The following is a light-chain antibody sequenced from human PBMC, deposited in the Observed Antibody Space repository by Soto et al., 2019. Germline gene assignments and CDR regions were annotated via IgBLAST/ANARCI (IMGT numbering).Light chain of an antibody. V-gene: IGKV3-11*01. Sequence: EIVLTHAPTILYTSPGETATLSCRASQSVSSNLAWYQQKPGQAPRLLISGASSRATGIPDRFSGSGSATDFTLTISSLEPEDFAVYYCQQRSNWPLTFGQGTRLEIK. CDR2: GAS. CDR3: QQRSNWPLT. CDR1: QSVSSN. J-gene: IGKJ5*01.